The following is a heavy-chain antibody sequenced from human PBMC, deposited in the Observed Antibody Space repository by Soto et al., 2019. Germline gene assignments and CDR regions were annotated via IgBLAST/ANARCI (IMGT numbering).Heavy chain of an antibody. CDR3: ARLLWFGELFPFDP. CDR2: ISYSGNT. D-gene: IGHD3-10*01. CDR1: SGSINPYY. Sequence: PSETLSLTCTVSSGSINPYYWSWIRQPPGKGLEWIGYISYSGNTNYNPSLKSRVTVSVDTSKNQFSLRLNSVTAADTAVYYCARLLWFGELFPFDPWGQGTLVTVSS. J-gene: IGHJ5*02. V-gene: IGHV4-59*01.